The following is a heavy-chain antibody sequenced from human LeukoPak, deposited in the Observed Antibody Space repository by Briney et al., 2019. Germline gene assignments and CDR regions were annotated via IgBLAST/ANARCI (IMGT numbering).Heavy chain of an antibody. V-gene: IGHV4-38-2*01. CDR1: VYSISSGYY. J-gene: IGHJ6*03. CDR2: IYHSGST. CDR3: ARPIPSGSYHNYYYYYMDV. D-gene: IGHD1-26*01. Sequence: SETLSLTCAVSVYSISSGYYWGWIRQPPGKGLEWIGSIYHSGSTYYNPSLKSRATISVDTSKNQFSLKLSSVTAADTAVYYCARPIPSGSYHNYYYYYMDVWGKGTTVTVSS.